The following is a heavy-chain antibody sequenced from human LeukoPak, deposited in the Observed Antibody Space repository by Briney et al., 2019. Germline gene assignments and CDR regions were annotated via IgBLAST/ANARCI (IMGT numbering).Heavy chain of an antibody. D-gene: IGHD1-1*01. V-gene: IGHV4-59*01. CDR1: GASMNSYY. J-gene: IGHJ4*02. CDR2: IYYSGST. CDR3: ARDYDTTSDKGGFDS. Sequence: SETLSLTCTVSGASMNSYYWSWIRQPPGKGLEWIGFIYYSGSTNYNPSLKSGVTISVDTSKNQFSLKLSSVTAADTAVYYCARDYDTTSDKGGFDSWGQGTLATVSS.